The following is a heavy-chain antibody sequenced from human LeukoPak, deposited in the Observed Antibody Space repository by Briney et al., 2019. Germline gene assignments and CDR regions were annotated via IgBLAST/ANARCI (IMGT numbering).Heavy chain of an antibody. D-gene: IGHD6-19*01. J-gene: IGHJ4*02. CDR1: GGTFSSYA. Sequence: GASVKVSCKASGGTFSSYAISLVRQAPGQGLEWMGGIIPIFGTANYAQKFQGRVTITADESTSTAYMELSSLRSEDTAVYYCARGGAVAGFDYWGQGTLVTVSS. CDR2: IIPIFGTA. V-gene: IGHV1-69*13. CDR3: ARGGAVAGFDY.